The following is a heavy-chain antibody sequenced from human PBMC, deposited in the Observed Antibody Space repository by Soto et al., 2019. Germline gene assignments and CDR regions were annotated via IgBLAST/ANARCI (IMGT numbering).Heavy chain of an antibody. CDR1: GGSISSGDYY. D-gene: IGHD3-10*01. CDR2: IYYSGST. CDR3: ARGPGGGSFGY. J-gene: IGHJ4*02. Sequence: SETLSLTCTVSGGSISSGDYYWSWIRQPPGKGLEWIGCIYYSGSTYYNPSLKSRVTISVDTSKNQFSLKLSSVTAADTAVYYCARGPGGGSFGYWGQGTLVTVSS. V-gene: IGHV4-30-4*01.